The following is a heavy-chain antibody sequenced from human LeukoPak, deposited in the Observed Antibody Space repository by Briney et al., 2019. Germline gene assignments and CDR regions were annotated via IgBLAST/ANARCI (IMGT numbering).Heavy chain of an antibody. CDR2: ISGSGSST. CDR3: ARASGSSEFDY. Sequence: GGSLRLSCAASGFTFRVYAMAWVRQVPGKGLEWVSGISGSGSSTYSADSVKGRFTISRDNSKNTLYLQMNSLRAEDTAVYYCARASGSSEFDYWGQGTLVTVSS. CDR1: GFTFRVYA. V-gene: IGHV3-23*01. D-gene: IGHD6-6*01. J-gene: IGHJ4*02.